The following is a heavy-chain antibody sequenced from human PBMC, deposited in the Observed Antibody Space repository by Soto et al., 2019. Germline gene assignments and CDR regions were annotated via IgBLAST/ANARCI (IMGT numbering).Heavy chain of an antibody. Sequence: SETLSLTCTVSGGSISSGGYYWSWIRQHPGKGLEWIGYIYYSGSTYYNPSLKSRVTISVDTSKNQFSLKLSSVTAADTAVYYCATRSSNYGYNWFDPWGQGTLVTVSS. CDR3: ATRSSNYGYNWFDP. V-gene: IGHV4-31*03. CDR2: IYYSGST. J-gene: IGHJ5*02. D-gene: IGHD4-4*01. CDR1: GGSISSGGYY.